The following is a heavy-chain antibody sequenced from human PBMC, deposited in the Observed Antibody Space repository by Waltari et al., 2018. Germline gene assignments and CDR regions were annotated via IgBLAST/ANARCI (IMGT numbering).Heavy chain of an antibody. CDR2: ISGSGGST. D-gene: IGHD6-19*01. J-gene: IGHJ4*02. V-gene: IGHV3-23*04. CDR3: ARASIAVEERGDDYFHY. CDR1: GFTFSSYA. Sequence: EVQLVESGGGLVQPGGSLRLSCAASGFTFSSYAMSWVRQAPGKGRVWVSAISGSGGSTYYADSVKGRFTISRDKSKNTLYLQLNSLRAEDTAVYYCARASIAVEERGDDYFHYWGQGTLVTVSS.